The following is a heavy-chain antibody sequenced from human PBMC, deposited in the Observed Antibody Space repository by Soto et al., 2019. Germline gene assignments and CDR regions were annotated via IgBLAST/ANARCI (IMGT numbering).Heavy chain of an antibody. CDR3: AKDGNAYYYYGMDV. Sequence: GGSLRLSCAASGFTFSSYCMHWVRQAPGKGLEWVAVISYDGSNKYYADSVKGRFTISRDNSKNTLYLQMNSLRAEDTAVYYCAKDGNAYYYYGMDVWGQGTTVTVSS. CDR2: ISYDGSNK. J-gene: IGHJ6*02. V-gene: IGHV3-30*18. CDR1: GFTFSSYC.